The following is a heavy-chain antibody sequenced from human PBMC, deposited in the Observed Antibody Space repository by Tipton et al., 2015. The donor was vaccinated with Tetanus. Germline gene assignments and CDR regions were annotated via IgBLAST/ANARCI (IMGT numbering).Heavy chain of an antibody. CDR1: GFTFSNYG. CDR3: AGERVGEWLGPLDG. Sequence: SGFTFSNYGMHWVRQAPGKGLEWVAVIPNDGRYTRYADSGKGRFSISRDNFKNTLFLQMDRLRVEDTATYFCAGERVGEWLGPLDGRGQGALGPVTS. CDR2: IPNDGRYT. V-gene: IGHV3-33*05. J-gene: IGHJ4*02. D-gene: IGHD3-3*01.